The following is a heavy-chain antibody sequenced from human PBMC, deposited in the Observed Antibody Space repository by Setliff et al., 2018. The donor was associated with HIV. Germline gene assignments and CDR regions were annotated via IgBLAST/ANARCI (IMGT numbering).Heavy chain of an antibody. CDR1: GGSMSSYY. CDR2: MYYSGST. CDR3: ARGTVSTSYYYYMDV. V-gene: IGHV4-59*01. J-gene: IGHJ6*03. Sequence: SETLSLTCTVSGGSMSSYYWSWIRQPPGKGLEWIGYMYYSGSTNYNPSLKSRVTISLDTSKNQFSLKVNSVTAADTAKYFCARGTVSTSYYYYMDVWGKGTTVT. D-gene: IGHD4-4*01.